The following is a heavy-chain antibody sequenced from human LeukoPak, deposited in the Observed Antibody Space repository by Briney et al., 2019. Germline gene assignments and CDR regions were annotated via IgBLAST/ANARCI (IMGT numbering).Heavy chain of an antibody. J-gene: IGHJ4*02. V-gene: IGHV4-59*08. CDR3: ARRSPGGAADY. CDR1: GGSISSYF. CDR2: NYYSGST. Sequence: SETLSLTCTVSGGSISSYFWSWIRQPPGKGLEWIGYNYYSGSTNYNPSLKSRVTMSVDTSKNQFSLKLSSVTAADTAVYYCARRSPGGAADYWGQGTRVTVSS. D-gene: IGHD1-26*01.